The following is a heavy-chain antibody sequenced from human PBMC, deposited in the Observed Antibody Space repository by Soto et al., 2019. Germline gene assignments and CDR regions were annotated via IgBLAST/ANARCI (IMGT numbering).Heavy chain of an antibody. CDR1: GFTVSSNY. V-gene: IGHV3-53*01. D-gene: IGHD3-10*01. J-gene: IGHJ4*02. CDR3: ARVQVLWFGTDY. Sequence: GGSLRLSCAASGFTVSSNYMSWVRQAPGKGLEWVSVIYSGGSTYYADSVKGRFTISRDNSKDTLYLQMNSLRAEDTAVYYCARVQVLWFGTDYWGQGFLVTVPS. CDR2: IYSGGST.